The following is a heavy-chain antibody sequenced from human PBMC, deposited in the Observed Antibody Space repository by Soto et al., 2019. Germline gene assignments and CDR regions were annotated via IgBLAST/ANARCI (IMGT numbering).Heavy chain of an antibody. CDR2: IKAANAYA. CDR3: VVGRGWWSFEY. D-gene: IGHD6-19*01. V-gene: IGHV1-3*01. CDR1: GYTFTIFD. J-gene: IGHJ4*02. Sequence: QVQLVQSGAEVKKPGTSVKVSCQTSGYTFTIFDMHWVRQAPGQSLEWMGWIKAANAYAVYSENFQGRVTFTRDTSARTGYMDVSSLRYEDTAVYYCVVGRGWWSFEYWGQGTLVTVSS.